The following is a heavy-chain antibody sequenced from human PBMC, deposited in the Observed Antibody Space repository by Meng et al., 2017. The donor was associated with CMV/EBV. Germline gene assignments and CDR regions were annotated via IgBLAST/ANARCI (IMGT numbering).Heavy chain of an antibody. V-gene: IGHV4-34*01. J-gene: IGHJ5*02. Sequence: SQTPSLTGAVYGGSFSGYYWSWSRQPPGKGLEWIGEINHSGSTNYNPSLKSRVTISVDTSKNQFSLKLSSVTAADTAVYYCARVSGYFDWLLYENWFDPWGQGTLVTVSS. CDR3: ARVSGYFDWLLYENWFDP. D-gene: IGHD3-9*01. CDR2: INHSGST. CDR1: GGSFSGYY.